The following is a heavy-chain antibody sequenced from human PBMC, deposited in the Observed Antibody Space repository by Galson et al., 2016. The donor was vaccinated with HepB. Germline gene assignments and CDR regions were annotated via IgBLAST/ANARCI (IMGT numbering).Heavy chain of an antibody. V-gene: IGHV3-23*01. D-gene: IGHD6-19*01. CDR1: GFPFSSYA. CDR3: ARFTQEWLDRVYYFDY. CDR2: ISGDGGST. Sequence: SLRLSCAASGFPFSSYAMSWVRQAPGKGLEWVSAISGDGGSTYYAGSVQGRFTSSRDRSTNPMYLQMNSLRTDDTAVYYCARFTQEWLDRVYYFDYWGQGTLVTVSS. J-gene: IGHJ4*02.